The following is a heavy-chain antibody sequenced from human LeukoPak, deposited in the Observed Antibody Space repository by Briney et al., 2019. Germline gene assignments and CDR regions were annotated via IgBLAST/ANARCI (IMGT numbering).Heavy chain of an antibody. Sequence: GGCLRLSCAASGFTFSSYAMHWVRQAPGKGLEWVAVISYDGSNKYYADSVKGRFTISRDNSKNTLYLQMNSLRAEDTAVYYCARDGDVDTGMAYYFDYWGQGTLVTVSS. CDR1: GFTFSSYA. D-gene: IGHD5-18*01. CDR3: ARDGDVDTGMAYYFDY. J-gene: IGHJ4*02. V-gene: IGHV3-30-3*01. CDR2: ISYDGSNK.